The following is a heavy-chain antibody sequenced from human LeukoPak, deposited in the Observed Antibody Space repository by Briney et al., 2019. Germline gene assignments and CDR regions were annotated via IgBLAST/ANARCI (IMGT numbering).Heavy chain of an antibody. CDR1: GCTFQSLA. CDR2: IVGSGSNT. D-gene: IGHD6-13*01. J-gene: IGHJ4*02. CDR3: AKRPHYITSWYSSDD. Sequence: GGSLRLYCASSGCTFQSLAGRRVRQAPGKGLEWVSTIVGSGSNTYYADSVKGRFTISRDNSKDTLYLQMNSLRADDTGVYYCAKRPHYITSWYSSDDWGQGTLVTVSS. V-gene: IGHV3-23*01.